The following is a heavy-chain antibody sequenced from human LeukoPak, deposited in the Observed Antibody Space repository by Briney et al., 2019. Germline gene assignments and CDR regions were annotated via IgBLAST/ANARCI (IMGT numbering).Heavy chain of an antibody. CDR1: GGSFSGYY. Sequence: PSETLSLTCAVYGGSFSGYYWSWIRQPPGKGLEWIGEINHSGSTNYNPSLKSRVTISVDTSKNQFSLKLSSVTAADTAVYYCARQKSGNLRWGQGTLVTVSS. CDR2: INHSGST. CDR3: ARQKSGNLR. D-gene: IGHD1-26*01. J-gene: IGHJ1*01. V-gene: IGHV4-34*01.